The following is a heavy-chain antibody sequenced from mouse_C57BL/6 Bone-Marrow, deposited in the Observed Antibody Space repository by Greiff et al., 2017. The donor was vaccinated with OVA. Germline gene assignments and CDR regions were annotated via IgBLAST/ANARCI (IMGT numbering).Heavy chain of an antibody. V-gene: IGHV5-4*01. CDR3: ARGDYGSSYRYFDV. J-gene: IGHJ1*03. D-gene: IGHD1-1*01. Sequence: EVQLVESGGGLVKPGGSLKLSCAASGFTFSSYAMSWVRQTPEKRLEWVATISDGGSYTYYPDNVKGRFTISRDNAKNNLYLQMSHLKSEDTAMYYCARGDYGSSYRYFDVWGTGTTVTVSS. CDR2: ISDGGSYT. CDR1: GFTFSSYA.